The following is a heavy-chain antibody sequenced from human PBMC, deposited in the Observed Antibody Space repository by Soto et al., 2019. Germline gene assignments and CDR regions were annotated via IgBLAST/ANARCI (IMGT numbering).Heavy chain of an antibody. CDR1: GFNFNTYG. CDR3: VREVSSVYYFDS. CDR2: VWSDGNNK. Sequence: QVQLVESGGGVVQPGMSLRLSCAASGFNFNTYGMHWVRQAPGKGLEWVTFVWSDGNNKGYADSVKGRFTISRDNSKNTLYLQMDNLKDEDTGVYYCVREVSSVYYFDSWGQGTLVTVSS. V-gene: IGHV3-33*01. D-gene: IGHD6-13*01. J-gene: IGHJ4*02.